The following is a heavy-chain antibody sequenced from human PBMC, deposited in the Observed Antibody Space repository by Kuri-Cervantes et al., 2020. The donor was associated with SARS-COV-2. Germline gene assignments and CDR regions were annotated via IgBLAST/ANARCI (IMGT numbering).Heavy chain of an antibody. CDR3: AKGGVGYSYGPILF. CDR1: GFTFSSYA. Sequence: GESLKISCAASGFTFSSYAMRWVRQAPGKGLEWVSVIYRGGSSTYYADSVKGRFTISRDNSKNTLYLQMNSLRAEDTAVYYCAKGGVGYSYGPILFWGQGTLVTVSS. D-gene: IGHD5-18*01. CDR2: IYRGGSST. J-gene: IGHJ4*02. V-gene: IGHV3-23*03.